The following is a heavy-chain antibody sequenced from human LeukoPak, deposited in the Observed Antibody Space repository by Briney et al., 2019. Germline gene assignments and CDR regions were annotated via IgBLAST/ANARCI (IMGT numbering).Heavy chain of an antibody. CDR2: IYTSGST. CDR1: GGSISSGYYY. V-gene: IGHV4-61*02. J-gene: IGHJ5*02. Sequence: SETLSLTCTVSGGSISSGYYYWSWIRQPAGKGLEWIGRIYTSGSTNYNPSLKGRVTISVDTSKNQFSLKLSSVTAADTAVYYCARGGKNWFDPWGQGTLVTVSS. CDR3: ARGGKNWFDP.